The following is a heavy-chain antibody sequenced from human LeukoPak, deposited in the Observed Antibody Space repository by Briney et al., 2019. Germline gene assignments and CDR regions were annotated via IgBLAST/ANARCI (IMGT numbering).Heavy chain of an antibody. Sequence: ASVKVSCKASDYTFTSYGINWVRQATGQGLEWMGWMNPNSGNRGYAQKFQGRVTMTRNTSISTAYMELSSLRSEDTAVYYCARVGRYFDWLLSLPDYYYYYMDVWGKGTTVTISS. D-gene: IGHD3-9*01. J-gene: IGHJ6*03. V-gene: IGHV1-8*02. CDR3: ARVGRYFDWLLSLPDYYYYYMDV. CDR2: MNPNSGNR. CDR1: DYTFTSYG.